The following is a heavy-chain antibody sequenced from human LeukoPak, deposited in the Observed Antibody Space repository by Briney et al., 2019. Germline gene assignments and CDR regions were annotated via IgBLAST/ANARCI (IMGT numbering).Heavy chain of an antibody. V-gene: IGHV3-30*02. J-gene: IGHJ4*02. Sequence: GGSLRLSCAASGFTFSSYGMHWVRQAPGKGLEWVAFIRYDGSNKYYADSVKGRFTISRDNSKNTLYLQMNSLRAEDTAVYYCARDTRYCSGGSCYLGNFDYWGRGTLVTVSS. CDR2: IRYDGSNK. D-gene: IGHD2-15*01. CDR1: GFTFSSYG. CDR3: ARDTRYCSGGSCYLGNFDY.